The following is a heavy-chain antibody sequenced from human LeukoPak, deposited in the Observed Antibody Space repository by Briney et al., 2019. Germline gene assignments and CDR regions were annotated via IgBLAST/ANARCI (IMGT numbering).Heavy chain of an antibody. V-gene: IGHV3-48*01. J-gene: IGHJ6*03. Sequence: GGSLRLSCAASGFIFSTYSMNWVRQAPGKGLEWVSYISSSSNTIYDTDSVKGRFTISRDNAKNSLYLQMNSLRAEDTAVYYCARVVDDFWSGYYIDKYYMDVWGKGTTVTVSS. CDR2: ISSSSNTI. CDR3: ARVVDDFWSGYYIDKYYMDV. CDR1: GFIFSTYS. D-gene: IGHD3-3*01.